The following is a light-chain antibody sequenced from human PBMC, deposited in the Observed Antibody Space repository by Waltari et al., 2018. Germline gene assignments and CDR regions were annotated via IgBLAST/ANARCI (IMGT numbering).Light chain of an antibody. Sequence: DIQMTQTPSSLSASVGDRVTISCQASQDINNYLNWYQQKPGKAPKLLIYDASNLEIGVPSRFSGGGSGTDVTFIITSLQPEDIATYYCQQYENLPLTFGQGTRLEI. CDR2: DAS. V-gene: IGKV1-33*01. CDR1: QDINNY. J-gene: IGKJ5*01. CDR3: QQYENLPLT.